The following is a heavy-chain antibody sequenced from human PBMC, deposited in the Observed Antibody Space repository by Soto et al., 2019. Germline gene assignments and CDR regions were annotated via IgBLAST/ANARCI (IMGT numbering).Heavy chain of an antibody. J-gene: IGHJ4*02. Sequence: QVQLVQSGAEVKKPGASVKVSCKASGYTFTTYYMHWVRQAPGQGLEWMGIISPDGGLTSYAQKFRGRVTMTRDTSTSTVDMELRSRRSEDTAVYYCATRDPGHYWGQGTLVTVS. CDR2: ISPDGGLT. CDR1: GYTFTTYY. V-gene: IGHV1-46*01. CDR3: ATRDPGHY.